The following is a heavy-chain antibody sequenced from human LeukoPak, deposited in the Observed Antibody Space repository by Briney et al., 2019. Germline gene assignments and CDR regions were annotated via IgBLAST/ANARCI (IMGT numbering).Heavy chain of an antibody. V-gene: IGHV3-30*02. CDR2: VRYDGSNK. CDR1: GFTFSSYG. CDR3: ATYRQVLLPFES. Sequence: GGSLRLSCAASGFTFSSYGMHWVRQAPGKGLEWVAFVRYDGSNKYYADSVKGRFTISRDNSKSTLSLQMNSLRAEDTAIYYCATYRQVLLPFESWGQGTLVTVSS. J-gene: IGHJ4*02. D-gene: IGHD2-8*02.